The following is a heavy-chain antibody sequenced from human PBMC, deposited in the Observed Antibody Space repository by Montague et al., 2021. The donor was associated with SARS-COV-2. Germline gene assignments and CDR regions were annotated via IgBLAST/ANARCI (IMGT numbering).Heavy chain of an antibody. CDR1: DDSISSSSYY. CDR3: VRGRSGYFNPLDY. Sequence: SETRSLTCTVSDDSISSSSYYWAWIRQPPGKGLEWIGSIYYSGSTYYNPSLKSRVTISVDTSKKQFSLNLSSVTAADTVVFYCVRGRSGYFNPLDYWGQGTLVTVTP. J-gene: IGHJ4*02. V-gene: IGHV4-39*01. CDR2: IYYSGST. D-gene: IGHD3-3*01.